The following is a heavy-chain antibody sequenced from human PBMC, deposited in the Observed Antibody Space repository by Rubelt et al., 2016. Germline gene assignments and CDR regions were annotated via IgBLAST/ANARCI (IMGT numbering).Heavy chain of an antibody. V-gene: IGHV1-46*01. Sequence: QVQLVQSGAEVKKPGASVKVSCKASGYTFTSYYMHWVRQAPGQGLEWMGIIKPSGGSTRYAQKFHGIVTMTRDTSTSTVYMGLSSLRSEDTAVYYCARSPRYDFEDNWFDPWGQGTLVTVSS. CDR2: IKPSGGST. CDR1: GYTFTSYY. D-gene: IGHD3-3*01. J-gene: IGHJ5*02. CDR3: ARSPRYDFEDNWFDP.